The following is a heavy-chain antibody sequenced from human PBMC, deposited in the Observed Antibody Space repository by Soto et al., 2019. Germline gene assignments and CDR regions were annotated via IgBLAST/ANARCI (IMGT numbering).Heavy chain of an antibody. Sequence: EVQLLESGGALVQPGGSLRLSCAASGFTFSTYGMAWVRQAPVKGPEWVSAISDGGDRTYYADSVKGRFTISRDNSKSTLYLQMNSLRAEDTAVYYCAKIVPHSLWYFDLWGRGTLLTVSS. D-gene: IGHD2-2*01. CDR1: GFTFSTYG. CDR3: AKIVPHSLWYFDL. V-gene: IGHV3-23*01. J-gene: IGHJ2*01. CDR2: ISDGGDRT.